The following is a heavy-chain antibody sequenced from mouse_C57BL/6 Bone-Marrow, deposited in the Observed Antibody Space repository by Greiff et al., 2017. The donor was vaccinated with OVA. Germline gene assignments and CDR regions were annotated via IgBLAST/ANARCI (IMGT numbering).Heavy chain of an antibody. CDR1: GFSLTSYA. D-gene: IGHD2-1*01. J-gene: IGHJ1*03. Sequence: VKVVESGPGLVAPSQSLSITCTVSGFSLTSYAISWVRQPPGKGLEWLGVIWTGGGTNYNSALKSRLSISKDNSKSQVFFKMNSLQADDTARYYCARRSGNYWYFDVWGTGTTVTVSS. V-gene: IGHV2-9-1*01. CDR2: IWTGGGT. CDR3: ARRSGNYWYFDV.